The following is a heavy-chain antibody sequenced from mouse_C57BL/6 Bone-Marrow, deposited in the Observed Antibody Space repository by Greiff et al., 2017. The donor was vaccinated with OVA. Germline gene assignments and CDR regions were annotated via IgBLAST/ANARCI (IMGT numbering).Heavy chain of an antibody. CDR2: INPNNGGT. V-gene: IGHV1-18*01. D-gene: IGHD1-1*01. CDR3: ARHYGSSYPFAY. CDR1: GYTFTDSN. J-gene: IGHJ3*01. Sequence: VQLQQSGPELVKPGASVKIPCKASGYTFTDSNMDWVKQSHGKSLEWIGDINPNNGGTIYNQKFTGKATLTVDKSSSTAYMELRSLTSEDTAVYYCARHYGSSYPFAYWGQGTLVTVSA.